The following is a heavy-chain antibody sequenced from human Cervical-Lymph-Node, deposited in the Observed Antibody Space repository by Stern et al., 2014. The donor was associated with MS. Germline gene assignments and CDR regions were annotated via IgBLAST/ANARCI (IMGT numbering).Heavy chain of an antibody. V-gene: IGHV2-70*04. Sequence: QITLKESGPALVKPTQTLTLTCTFSGFSFSTSGMRVSCIRQPTGKALEWLARTDLDDDKFYNASLETRLTISKDTSKNQVVLTMTNMDPVDTATYYCARSPPYYEFWNDYYYFDYWGQGTLVAVSS. D-gene: IGHD3-3*01. J-gene: IGHJ4*02. CDR3: ARSPPYYEFWNDYYYFDY. CDR1: GFSFSTSGMR. CDR2: TDLDDDK.